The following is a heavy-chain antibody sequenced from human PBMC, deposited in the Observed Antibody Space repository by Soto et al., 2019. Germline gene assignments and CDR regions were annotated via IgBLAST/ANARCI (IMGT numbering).Heavy chain of an antibody. Sequence: ASVKVSCKASGYTFTSYGISWVRQAPGQGLEWMGWISAYNGNTNYAQKLQGRVTMTTDTSTSTAYMELRSLRSDDTAVYYCARDLREGYSSGGSCYYFDYWGQGTLVTVSS. CDR3: ARDLREGYSSGGSCYYFDY. D-gene: IGHD2-15*01. CDR2: ISAYNGNT. V-gene: IGHV1-18*01. CDR1: GYTFTSYG. J-gene: IGHJ4*02.